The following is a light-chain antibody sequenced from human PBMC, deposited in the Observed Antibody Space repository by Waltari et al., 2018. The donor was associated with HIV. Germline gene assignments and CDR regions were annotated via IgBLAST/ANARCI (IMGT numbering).Light chain of an antibody. J-gene: IGKJ1*01. CDR2: GAS. CDR1: QSVRNTY. Sequence: EIVLTQSPVTLSLSQGERATVACRASQSVRNTYLAWYQQKPGQAPRLLIYGASSRATGIPDRVSGSGSGTDFTLTISGLEPEDFAVYYCQQYGTSPRTFGQGTKVEIK. CDR3: QQYGTSPRT. V-gene: IGKV3-20*01.